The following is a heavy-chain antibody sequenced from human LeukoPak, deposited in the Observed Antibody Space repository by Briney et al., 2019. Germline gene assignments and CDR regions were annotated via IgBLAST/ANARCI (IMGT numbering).Heavy chain of an antibody. D-gene: IGHD3-10*01. CDR3: AKLKFSYGSGSSNDY. Sequence: SGTLSLTCAVSGGSISSSNWWSWVRQPPGKGLEWIGEIYHSESTNYNPSLKSRVTISVDKSKNQFSLKLSSVTAADTAVYYCAKLKFSYGSGSSNDYWGQGTLVTVSS. CDR1: GGSISSSNW. J-gene: IGHJ4*02. V-gene: IGHV4-4*02. CDR2: IYHSEST.